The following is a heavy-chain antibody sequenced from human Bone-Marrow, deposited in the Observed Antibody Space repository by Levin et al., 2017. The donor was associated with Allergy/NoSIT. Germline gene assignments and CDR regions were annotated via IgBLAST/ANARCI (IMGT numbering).Heavy chain of an antibody. J-gene: IGHJ1*01. D-gene: IGHD3-10*01. CDR1: GFTFSDVW. V-gene: IGHV3-15*01. Sequence: GESLKISCVVSGFTFSDVWMSWVRQAPGKGLEWVGRIRSKAAGGTTDYAEPVKGRFIISRDDSKNTLFLQMNSLKTEDTAVYYCSSYGRAEYVHFWGRGTPVTVSS. CDR3: SSYGRAEYVHF. CDR2: IRSKAAGGTT.